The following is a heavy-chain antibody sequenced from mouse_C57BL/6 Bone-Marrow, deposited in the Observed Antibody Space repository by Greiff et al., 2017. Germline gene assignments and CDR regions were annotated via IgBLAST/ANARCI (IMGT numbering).Heavy chain of an antibody. CDR3: ARSRGLRGFAY. J-gene: IGHJ3*01. D-gene: IGHD1-1*01. V-gene: IGHV1-81*01. Sequence: QVQLQQSGAELARPGASVKLSCKASGYTFTSYGISWVKQRTGQGLEWIGEIYPRSGNTYYNEKFKGKATLTADTSSSTAYMELRSLTSEDSAVYFCARSRGLRGFAYWGQGTLVTVSA. CDR1: GYTFTSYG. CDR2: IYPRSGNT.